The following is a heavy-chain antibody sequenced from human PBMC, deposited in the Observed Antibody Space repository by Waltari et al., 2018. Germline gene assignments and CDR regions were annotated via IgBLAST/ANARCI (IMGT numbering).Heavy chain of an antibody. V-gene: IGHV3-53*01. D-gene: IGHD6-13*01. CDR2: IYSGGST. CDR1: GFTVSSNY. J-gene: IGHJ6*02. Sequence: EVQLVESGGGLIQPGGSLRLSCAASGFTVSSNYMSWVRQAPGKGLDWVAVIYSGGSTYYADSVKGRFTISRDNSKNTLYLQMNSLRAEDTAVYYCARRAAGNAYYYYGMDVWGQGTTVTVSS. CDR3: ARRAAGNAYYYYGMDV.